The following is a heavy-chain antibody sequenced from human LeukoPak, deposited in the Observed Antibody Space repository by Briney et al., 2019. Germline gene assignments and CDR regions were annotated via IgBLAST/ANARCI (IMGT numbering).Heavy chain of an antibody. D-gene: IGHD2-2*01. Sequence: GGSLRLSCAASGFTFSSQTMNWVRQAPGKGLEWVSYISSTSSVIYYADSVKGRFTISRDNAKSSLYLQMNSLRAEDTAVYYCARNLPAADYWGQGTLVTVSS. J-gene: IGHJ4*02. CDR2: ISSTSSVI. CDR3: ARNLPAADY. CDR1: GFTFSSQT. V-gene: IGHV3-48*04.